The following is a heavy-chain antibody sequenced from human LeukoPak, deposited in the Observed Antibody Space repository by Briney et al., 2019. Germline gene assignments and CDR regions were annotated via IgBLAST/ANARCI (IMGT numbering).Heavy chain of an antibody. CDR1: GGSFSGYY. CDR2: INHSGST. CDR3: ARGRPTTVTTNYYDMNV. V-gene: IGHV4-34*01. J-gene: IGHJ6*03. Sequence: SETLSLTCAVYGGSFSGYYWSWIRQPPGKGLEWIGEINHSGSTNYNPSLKNRVTISVDTSKNQFPLKLSSVTAADTAVYYCARGRPTTVTTNYYDMNVWGKGTTVTVSS. D-gene: IGHD4-11*01.